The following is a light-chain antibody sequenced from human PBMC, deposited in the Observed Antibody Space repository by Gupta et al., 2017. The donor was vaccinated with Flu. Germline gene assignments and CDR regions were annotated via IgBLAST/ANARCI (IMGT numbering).Light chain of an antibody. J-gene: IGKJ4*01. CDR2: AAS. V-gene: IGKV1-8*01. CDR1: QGISSY. CDR3: QQDDSYPKLT. Sequence: AIGMTQSASSFSASTGDRVTITCRASQGISSYLDWYQQKPGKSPKLLTYAASTWQSGVPLRFSRSGCRPYLTLTISLRQTEDITAYHFQQDDSYPKLTFGGGTKVEIK.